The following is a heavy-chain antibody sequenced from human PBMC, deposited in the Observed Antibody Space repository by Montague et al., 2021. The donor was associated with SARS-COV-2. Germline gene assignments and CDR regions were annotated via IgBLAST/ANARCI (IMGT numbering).Heavy chain of an antibody. J-gene: IGHJ4*02. Sequence: SETLSLTCAVYGGSFSGYYWSWIRQPPGKGLEWIGEINHSGSTNYNPSLKSRVTISVDTSKNQFSLKLSSVTAADTAVYYCARGYDYVWGSYRYTYYFGYWGQGTLVTVSS. CDR1: GGSFSGYY. D-gene: IGHD3-16*02. CDR2: INHSGST. V-gene: IGHV4-34*01. CDR3: ARGYDYVWGSYRYTYYFGY.